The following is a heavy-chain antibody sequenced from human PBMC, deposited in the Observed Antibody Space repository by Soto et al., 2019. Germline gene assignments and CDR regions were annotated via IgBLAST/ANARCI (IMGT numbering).Heavy chain of an antibody. CDR1: GYSFTTYG. V-gene: IGHV1-18*01. CDR3: ARELPASYFYYGMDV. J-gene: IGHJ6*02. Sequence: QVQLVQSGGEVKKPGASVKVSCKTSGYSFTTYGISWVRQAPGQGLEWMGWISAYNGNTNYAQKLQDRVTMTTDTSTSTAYMELRSLRSDDSAVYYCARELPASYFYYGMDVWSQGSTVTVSS. CDR2: ISAYNGNT.